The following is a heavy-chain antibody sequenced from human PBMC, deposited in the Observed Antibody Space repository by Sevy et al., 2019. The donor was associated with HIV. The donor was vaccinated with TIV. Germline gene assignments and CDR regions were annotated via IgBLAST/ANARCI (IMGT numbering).Heavy chain of an antibody. CDR1: GGSVSTDSYY. CDR3: ARCRSPYGDYATGSFDY. D-gene: IGHD4-17*01. Sequence: GSLRLSCTVSGGSVSTDSYYWSWIRQPPGKGLEWIGYLFYSGSTNYHPSLKSRVTISLDTSKNQFSLKLSSVTAADTAVYYCARCRSPYGDYATGSFDYWGQGALVTVSS. CDR2: LFYSGST. J-gene: IGHJ4*02. V-gene: IGHV4-61*01.